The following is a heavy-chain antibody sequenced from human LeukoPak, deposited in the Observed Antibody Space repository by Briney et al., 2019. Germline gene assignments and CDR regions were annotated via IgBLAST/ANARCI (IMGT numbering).Heavy chain of an antibody. V-gene: IGHV3-23*01. D-gene: IGHD1-26*01. J-gene: IGHJ4*02. CDR1: GFTFTSYS. CDR2: ITGGGGSI. CDR3: AKGGKWDVTPFDY. Sequence: GGSLRLSCAASGFTFTSYSMNWVRQAPGEGLEWVSTITGGGGSIYYADSVKGRFTISRDNSKNTLYLQVNSLRAEDTAVYYCAKGGKWDVTPFDYWGRGTLVTVSS.